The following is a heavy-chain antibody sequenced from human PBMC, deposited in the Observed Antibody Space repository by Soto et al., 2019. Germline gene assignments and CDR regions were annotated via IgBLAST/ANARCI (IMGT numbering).Heavy chain of an antibody. Sequence: QVQLVQSGGEVKKPGASVKVSCKTSGYTFTTYGISWVRQAPGQGLEWAGWISAYSGKTHYAQKFQGKVTMTTDTYTNTAYLELRSLRSDDTAVYYCARDPYLGDHQYWGQGTLVTVSS. CDR1: GYTFTTYG. V-gene: IGHV1-18*01. J-gene: IGHJ4*02. CDR3: ARDPYLGDHQY. CDR2: ISAYSGKT. D-gene: IGHD3-16*01.